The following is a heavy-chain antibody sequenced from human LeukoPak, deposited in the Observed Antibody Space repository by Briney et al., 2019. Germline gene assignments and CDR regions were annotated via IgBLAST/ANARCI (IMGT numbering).Heavy chain of an antibody. CDR1: GFTFSSYA. Sequence: PGGSLRLSCAASGFTFSSYAMSWVRKAPGKGLEWVSAISGSGGSTYYADSVKGRFTISRDNSKNTLYLQMNSLRAEDTAVYYCAKDRPFTYNWNRIFGYWGQGTLVTVSS. V-gene: IGHV3-23*01. D-gene: IGHD1-20*01. J-gene: IGHJ4*02. CDR2: ISGSGGST. CDR3: AKDRPFTYNWNRIFGY.